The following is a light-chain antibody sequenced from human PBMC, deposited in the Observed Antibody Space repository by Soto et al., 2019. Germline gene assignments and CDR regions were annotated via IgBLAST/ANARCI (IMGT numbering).Light chain of an antibody. CDR3: QQYNSYST. V-gene: IGKV1-5*01. Sequence: DIQMTQSPSSLSASVVDRVTITCRASQSISSYLNWYQQKPGKAPKLLIYAASSLESGVPSRFSGSGSGTEFTLTISSLQPDDFATYYCQQYNSYSTFGQGTKVDIK. J-gene: IGKJ1*01. CDR1: QSISSY. CDR2: AAS.